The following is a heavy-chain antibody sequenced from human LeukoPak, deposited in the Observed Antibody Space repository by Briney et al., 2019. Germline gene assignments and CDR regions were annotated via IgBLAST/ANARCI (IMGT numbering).Heavy chain of an antibody. CDR2: MNPNSGNT. CDR1: GYTFTSYD. D-gene: IGHD2-15*01. Sequence: GASVKVSCKASGYTFTSYDTNWVRQATGQGLEWMGWMNPNSGNTGYAQKFKGRVTITRNTSVSTAYMELSSLRSEDRAVYYCARGIGDWFDPWGEGTLVTVSS. J-gene: IGHJ5*02. V-gene: IGHV1-8*03. CDR3: ARGIGDWFDP.